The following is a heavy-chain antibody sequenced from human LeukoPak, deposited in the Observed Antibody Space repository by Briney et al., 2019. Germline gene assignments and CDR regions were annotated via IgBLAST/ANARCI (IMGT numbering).Heavy chain of an antibody. V-gene: IGHV4-39*01. CDR3: ARRAHDHGDYGWFDP. J-gene: IGHJ5*02. D-gene: IGHD4-17*01. CDR2: IYYSGST. CDR1: GGSISSSSYY. Sequence: SETLSLTCTVSGGSISSSSYYWGWIRQPPGKGLEWIGSIYYSGSTYYNPSLKSRVTISVDTSKNQFSLKLSSVTAADTAVYYCARRAHDHGDYGWFDPWGQGTLVTVSS.